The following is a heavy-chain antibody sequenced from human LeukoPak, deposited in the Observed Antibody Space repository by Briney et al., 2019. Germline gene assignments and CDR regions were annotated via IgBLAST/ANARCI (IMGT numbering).Heavy chain of an antibody. Sequence: ASVKVSCKASGHTFTSYGISWVRQAPGQGLEWMGWISAYNGNTNYAQKLQGRVTMTTDTSTSTAYMELRSLRSDDTAVYYCARVDVVVPAAADAFDIWGQGTMVTVSS. J-gene: IGHJ3*02. V-gene: IGHV1-18*01. CDR1: GHTFTSYG. CDR2: ISAYNGNT. D-gene: IGHD2-2*01. CDR3: ARVDVVVPAAADAFDI.